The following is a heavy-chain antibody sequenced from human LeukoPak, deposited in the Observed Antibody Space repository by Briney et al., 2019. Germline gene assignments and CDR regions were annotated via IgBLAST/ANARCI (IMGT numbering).Heavy chain of an antibody. Sequence: SVKVSCKASGYTFTSYAISWVRQAPGQGLEWMGGIIPIFGTANYAQKFQGRVTITTDESTSTAYMELSSLRSEDTAVYYCASQGSRDGYNYPLFRWGQGTLVTVSS. CDR3: ASQGSRDGYNYPLFR. CDR2: IIPIFGTA. D-gene: IGHD5-24*01. J-gene: IGHJ4*02. V-gene: IGHV1-69*05. CDR1: GYTFTSYA.